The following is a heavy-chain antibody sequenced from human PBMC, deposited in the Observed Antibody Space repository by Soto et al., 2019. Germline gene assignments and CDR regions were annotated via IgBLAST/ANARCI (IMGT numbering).Heavy chain of an antibody. CDR1: GFTFSSYW. D-gene: IGHD4-17*01. CDR3: ARRPTVTGSWSAFDI. CDR2: IKEDGNEK. J-gene: IGHJ3*02. V-gene: IGHV3-7*01. Sequence: PGGSLRLSCAASGFTFSSYWMNWVRQAPGKGLEWVANIKEDGNEKYYVDSVKGRFTISRDNAKNLLHLQMNSLRAEDTAVYYCARRPTVTGSWSAFDIWGQGTMVTVSS.